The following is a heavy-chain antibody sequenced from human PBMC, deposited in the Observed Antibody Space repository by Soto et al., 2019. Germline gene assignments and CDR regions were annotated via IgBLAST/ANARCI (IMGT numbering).Heavy chain of an antibody. V-gene: IGHV1-69*14. J-gene: IGHJ4*02. D-gene: IGHD5-12*01. CDR1: GDIFSGYS. Sequence: QVQLVQSGAEVKKPGSSVKVSCKTSGDIFSGYSISWVRQAPGQGLEWMGGIIPIFGTTNYAQRFHGRVTITADKSTSTVYMELYSLKSEDTAVYYCARALGSGYDPGDYSGQGTLVTVSS. CDR3: ARALGSGYDPGDY. CDR2: IIPIFGTT.